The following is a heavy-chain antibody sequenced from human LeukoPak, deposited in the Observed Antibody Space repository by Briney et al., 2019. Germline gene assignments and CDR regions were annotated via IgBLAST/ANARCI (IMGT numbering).Heavy chain of an antibody. CDR1: GFTCSDHY. J-gene: IGHJ4*02. Sequence: GGSLRLSCAASGFTCSDHYMDWVRQAPGKGLEWVGRTRNKANGYSTEYAASVKGSFSISTDDSKNSLYLQMNSLKTEDTAVYYCTRAGGGYQPLDYWGQGTLVTVSS. V-gene: IGHV3-72*01. D-gene: IGHD1-26*01. CDR3: TRAGGGYQPLDY. CDR2: TRNKANGYST.